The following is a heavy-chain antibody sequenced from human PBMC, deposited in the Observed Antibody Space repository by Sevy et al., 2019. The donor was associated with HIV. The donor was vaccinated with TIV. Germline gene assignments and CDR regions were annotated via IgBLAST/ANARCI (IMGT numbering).Heavy chain of an antibody. CDR1: GFTFSNYA. CDR2: IWSDGAYQ. CDR3: ARGGYYYDNAAYYALDS. J-gene: IGHJ4*02. D-gene: IGHD3-22*01. V-gene: IGHV3-33*01. Sequence: GGFLRLSCAATGFTFSNYAMHWVRQAPGKGMEWVAIIWSDGAYQYHGDSVKGRFTISRDNSKNTLYLQMNNVTVEDTAVYYCARGGYYYDNAAYYALDSWGQGTLVTVSS.